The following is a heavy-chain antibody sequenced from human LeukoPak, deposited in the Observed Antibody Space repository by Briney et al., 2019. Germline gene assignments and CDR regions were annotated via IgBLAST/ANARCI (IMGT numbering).Heavy chain of an antibody. J-gene: IGHJ4*02. D-gene: IGHD3-22*01. CDR3: ARPYYYDSSGTIFDY. Sequence: ASVKVSCKASGYTFTGYYMHWVRQAPGQGLEWMGWINPNSGGTNYAQKFQGRVTMTRDTSISTAYMELSRLRSDDTAVYYCARPYYYDSSGTIFDYWGQGTLVTVSS. V-gene: IGHV1-2*02. CDR2: INPNSGGT. CDR1: GYTFTGYY.